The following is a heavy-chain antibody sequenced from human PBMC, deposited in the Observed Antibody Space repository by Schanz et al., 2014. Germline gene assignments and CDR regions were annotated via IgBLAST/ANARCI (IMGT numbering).Heavy chain of an antibody. D-gene: IGHD6-19*01. CDR3: AIIGVMVAVAGTRADY. CDR1: GFTFSSYA. J-gene: IGHJ4*02. CDR2: ISYDGRNK. Sequence: VQLVESGGGLVQPGGSLRLSCAASGFTFSSYAMHWVRQAPGKGLEWVAVISYDGRNKYYADSVRGRFTISRDRFQNTLYLRMSSLRAEDTALYYCAIIGVMVAVAGTRADYWGQGTLVTVSS. V-gene: IGHV3-30*14.